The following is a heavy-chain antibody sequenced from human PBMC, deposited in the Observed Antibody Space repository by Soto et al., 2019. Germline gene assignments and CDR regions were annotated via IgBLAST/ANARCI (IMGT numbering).Heavy chain of an antibody. CDR3: AGRRSYYDSSGYQPHERAFDI. Sequence: PSETLSLTCTVSGGSISSYYWSWIRQPPGKGLEWIGYIYYSGSTNYNPSLKSRVTISVDTSKNQFSLKLSSVTAADTAVYYCAGRRSYYDSSGYQPHERAFDIWGQGTMVTVSS. D-gene: IGHD3-22*01. J-gene: IGHJ3*02. V-gene: IGHV4-59*01. CDR2: IYYSGST. CDR1: GGSISSYY.